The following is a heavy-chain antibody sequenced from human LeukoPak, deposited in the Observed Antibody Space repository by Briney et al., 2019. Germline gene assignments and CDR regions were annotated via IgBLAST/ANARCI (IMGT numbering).Heavy chain of an antibody. D-gene: IGHD2-2*01. Sequence: SETLSLTCNVSGGSISNYYWSWIRQPAGKGLELIGRIYTSGSTNYNPSLKSRVAMSVDTSKNQFSLKLSSVTAADTAVYYCARSRCSSISCASRGAFDIWGQGTMVTVSS. CDR1: GGSISNYY. V-gene: IGHV4-4*07. J-gene: IGHJ3*02. CDR2: IYTSGST. CDR3: ARSRCSSISCASRGAFDI.